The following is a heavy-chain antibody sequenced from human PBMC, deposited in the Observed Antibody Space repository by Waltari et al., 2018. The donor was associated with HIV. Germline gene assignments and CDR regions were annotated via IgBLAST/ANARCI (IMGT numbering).Heavy chain of an antibody. CDR2: ISGNVSSR. J-gene: IGHJ6*02. V-gene: IGHV3-23*01. D-gene: IGHD3-3*01. Sequence: EVQLLESGGQLVQPGGSLGLSCAASGFTFSMYYMTWVRQAPGKGMELGYVISGNVSSRYYSDSVRGRFPISRDKSKNTIFLQMNNLRAEDAAVYYCARKIWTRKSGYLHGMDVWVQGTTVTVSS. CDR3: ARKIWTRKSGYLHGMDV. CDR1: GFTFSMYY.